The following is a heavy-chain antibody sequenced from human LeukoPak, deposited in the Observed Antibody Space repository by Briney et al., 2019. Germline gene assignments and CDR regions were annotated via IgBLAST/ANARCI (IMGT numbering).Heavy chain of an antibody. D-gene: IGHD1-26*01. Sequence: PGGSLRLSCAASGFTFSDYAMTWVRQASGKGPQWVSTISGSGGSTYYADSVKGRFTISRDNSKNTLYLQMNSLRAEDTAVYYCAKERLSYSGNFGKIWFDPWGQGTLVTVSS. CDR3: AKERLSYSGNFGKIWFDP. V-gene: IGHV3-23*01. J-gene: IGHJ5*02. CDR1: GFTFSDYA. CDR2: ISGSGGST.